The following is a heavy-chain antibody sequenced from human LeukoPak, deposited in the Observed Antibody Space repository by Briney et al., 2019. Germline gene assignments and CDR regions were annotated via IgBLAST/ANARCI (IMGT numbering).Heavy chain of an antibody. D-gene: IGHD3-22*01. V-gene: IGHV3-64*01. CDR2: ISSNGGST. CDR1: GLTFSSYA. Sequence: GGSLRLSCAASGLTFSSYAMHWVRQAPGKGLEYVSAISSNGGSTYYANSVKGRFTISRDNSKNTLYLQMGSLRAEDMAVYYCARDGISRGYYDSSGYPDYWGQGTLVTVSS. J-gene: IGHJ4*02. CDR3: ARDGISRGYYDSSGYPDY.